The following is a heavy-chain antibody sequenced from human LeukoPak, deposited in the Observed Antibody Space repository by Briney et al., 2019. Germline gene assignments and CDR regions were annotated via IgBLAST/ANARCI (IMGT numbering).Heavy chain of an antibody. V-gene: IGHV3-30-3*01. J-gene: IGHJ4*02. Sequence: PGGSLRLSCAASGFTFSSYAMHWVRQAPGKGLEWVAVISYDGSNKYYADSVKGRFTISRDNSKNTLYLQMNSLRAEDTAVYYCARDRGYCSGGSCYIFDHWGQGTLVTVSS. CDR1: GFTFSSYA. CDR2: ISYDGSNK. CDR3: ARDRGYCSGGSCYIFDH. D-gene: IGHD2-15*01.